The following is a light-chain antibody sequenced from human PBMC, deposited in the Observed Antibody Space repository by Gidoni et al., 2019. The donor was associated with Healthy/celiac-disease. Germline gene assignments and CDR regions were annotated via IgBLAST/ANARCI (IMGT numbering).Light chain of an antibody. Sequence: EIVFTQSPATLSLSPGERATLSCRASQSVSSYLAWYQQKPCQAPRLLIYDAYNRATGIPARFSGSGSGTDFTLTISSLEPEDFAVYYCQQRSNWSLTFGGGTKVEIK. V-gene: IGKV3-11*01. CDR1: QSVSSY. J-gene: IGKJ4*01. CDR3: QQRSNWSLT. CDR2: DAY.